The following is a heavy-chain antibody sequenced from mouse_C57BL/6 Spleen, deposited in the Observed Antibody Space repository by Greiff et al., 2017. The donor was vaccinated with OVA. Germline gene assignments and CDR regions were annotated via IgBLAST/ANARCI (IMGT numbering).Heavy chain of an antibody. CDR3: ASSWDRGYFDY. J-gene: IGHJ2*01. V-gene: IGHV1-64*01. CDR2: IHPNSGST. CDR1: GYTFTSYW. D-gene: IGHD4-1*01. Sequence: QVQLQQPGAELVKPGASVKLSCKASGYTFTSYWMHWVKQRPGQGLEWIGMIHPNSGSTNYNEKFTSKATLTVDKSSSTAYMQLSSLTSEDSAVYYCASSWDRGYFDYWGQGTTLTVSS.